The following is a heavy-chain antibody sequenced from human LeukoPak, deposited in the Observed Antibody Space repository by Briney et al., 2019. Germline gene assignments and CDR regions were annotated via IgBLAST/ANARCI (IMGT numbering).Heavy chain of an antibody. CDR3: ARAGFGEFLYYFYCMDV. Sequence: GGSLRLSCAASGFTFSSYTISWVRQAPGKGLEWVSSISSSSSYIYYADSVKGRFTISRDNAKNTLYLQMNSLRAEDTAVYYCARAGFGEFLYYFYCMDVWGQGTAVTVSS. J-gene: IGHJ6*02. CDR2: ISSSSSYI. V-gene: IGHV3-21*01. CDR1: GFTFSSYT. D-gene: IGHD3-10*01.